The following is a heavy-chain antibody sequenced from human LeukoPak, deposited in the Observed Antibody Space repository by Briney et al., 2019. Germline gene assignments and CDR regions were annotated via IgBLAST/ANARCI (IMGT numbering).Heavy chain of an antibody. CDR3: ARQEYQLLTYFDY. CDR1: GGSISSGGYY. D-gene: IGHD2-2*01. J-gene: IGHJ4*02. V-gene: IGHV4-31*03. Sequence: PSQTLSLTCTVSGGSISSGGYYWSWIRQHPGKGLEWIGYIYYSGSTYYNPSLKSRVTISVDTSKNQFSLKLSSVTAADTAVYYCARQEYQLLTYFDYWGQGTLVTVSS. CDR2: IYYSGST.